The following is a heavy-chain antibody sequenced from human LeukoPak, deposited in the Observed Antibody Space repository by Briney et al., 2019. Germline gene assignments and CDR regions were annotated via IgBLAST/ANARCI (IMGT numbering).Heavy chain of an antibody. CDR1: GYTFTSNY. CDR2: IYSRDGST. CDR3: ARDQEGFDY. V-gene: IGHV1-46*01. J-gene: IGHJ4*02. Sequence: ASVKVSCKASGYTFTSNYIHWVRQAPGQGLEWMGMIYSRDGSTSYAQKFQGRVTVTRDTSTSTVHMELSGLRSEDTAVYYCARDQEGFDYWGQGTLVTVSS.